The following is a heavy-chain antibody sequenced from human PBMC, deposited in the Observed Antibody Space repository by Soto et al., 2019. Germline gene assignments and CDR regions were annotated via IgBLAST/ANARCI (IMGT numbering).Heavy chain of an antibody. V-gene: IGHV3-23*01. CDR2: ISGSGDKT. D-gene: IGHD2-8*01. CDR3: ARESKWYGGQYFQD. J-gene: IGHJ1*01. Sequence: EVQLLQSGGGLAQPGTSQRLSCAASGYTVKYYAMTWVRQAPGKGLEWVSTISGSGDKTDYADSVKGRFRVSRDNSKDTLYLQMDSLRADDTALYYCARESKWYGGQYFQDWGQGTLVTVSS. CDR1: GYTVKYYA.